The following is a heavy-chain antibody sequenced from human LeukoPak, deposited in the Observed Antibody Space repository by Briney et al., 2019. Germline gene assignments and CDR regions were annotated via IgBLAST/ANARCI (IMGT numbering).Heavy chain of an antibody. CDR1: GFTFSSYG. Sequence: GGSLRLSCAASGFTFSSYGMHWVRQAPGKGLEWVAVIWYDGSNKYYADSVKGRFTISRDNSKNTLYLQMNSLSAEDTAVYYCARDGIVVVPAAQPFDYWGQGTLVTVFS. D-gene: IGHD2-2*01. J-gene: IGHJ4*02. CDR3: ARDGIVVVPAAQPFDY. V-gene: IGHV3-33*01. CDR2: IWYDGSNK.